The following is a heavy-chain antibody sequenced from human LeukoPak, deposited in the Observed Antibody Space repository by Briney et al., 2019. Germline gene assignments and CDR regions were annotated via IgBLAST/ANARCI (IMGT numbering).Heavy chain of an antibody. CDR1: RFTFSSYS. J-gene: IGHJ4*02. Sequence: GGSLRLSCAASRFTFSSYSMNWVRQAPGKGLEWVSSISSRSTYIYYADSLKGRFTISRDNAKNSLYLQMNSLRAEDTAVYYCAARDSYGSGSYPIDYWGQGTLVTVSS. V-gene: IGHV3-21*01. D-gene: IGHD3-10*01. CDR3: AARDSYGSGSYPIDY. CDR2: ISSRSTYI.